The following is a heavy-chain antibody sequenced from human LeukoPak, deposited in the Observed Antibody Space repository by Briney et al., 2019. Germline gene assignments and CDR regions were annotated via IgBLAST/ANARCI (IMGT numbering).Heavy chain of an antibody. CDR2: IYPSGGT. CDR1: GGSISGFY. D-gene: IGHD2-21*01. Sequence: SETLSLTCTVSGGSISGFYWSWIRQPAGKGLEWIGRIYPSGGTNYNPSLKSRVTMSTDTSKNQFSLKMRSVTAADTAVYYCAREYGDLDYWGQGTLVTVSS. V-gene: IGHV4-4*07. CDR3: AREYGDLDY. J-gene: IGHJ4*02.